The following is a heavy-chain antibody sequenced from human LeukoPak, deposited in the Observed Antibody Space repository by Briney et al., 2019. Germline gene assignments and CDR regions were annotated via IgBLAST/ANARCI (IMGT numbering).Heavy chain of an antibody. CDR3: ARRAHNRPFDY. J-gene: IGHJ4*02. CDR1: GGSISSYY. CDR2: IYYSGST. Sequence: SETLSLTCTVSGGSISSYYWSWIWQPPGKGLEWIGYIYYSGSTNYNPSLKSRVTISVDTSKDQFSLKLSSVTAADTAVYYCARRAHNRPFDYWGQGTLVTVSS. V-gene: IGHV4-59*01. D-gene: IGHD2/OR15-2a*01.